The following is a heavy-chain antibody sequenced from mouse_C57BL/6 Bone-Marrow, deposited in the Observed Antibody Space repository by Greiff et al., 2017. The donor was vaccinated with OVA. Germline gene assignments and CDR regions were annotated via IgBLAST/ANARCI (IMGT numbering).Heavy chain of an antibody. D-gene: IGHD1-1*01. Sequence: QVQLQQPGAELVKPGASVKLSCKASGYTFTSYWMHWVKQRPGRGLEWIGRIFPDSGGTNYNEKFKSKATLTVDKTSSTAYMQLSSLTSEDSAVYYCARKGSGSSSFDYWGQGTTLTVSS. V-gene: IGHV1-72*01. CDR2: IFPDSGGT. J-gene: IGHJ2*01. CDR1: GYTFTSYW. CDR3: ARKGSGSSSFDY.